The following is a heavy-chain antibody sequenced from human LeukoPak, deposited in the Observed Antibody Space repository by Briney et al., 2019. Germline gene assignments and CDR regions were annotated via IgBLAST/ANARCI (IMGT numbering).Heavy chain of an antibody. J-gene: IGHJ4*02. D-gene: IGHD5-18*01. CDR3: AKDVAHTAMGFDY. Sequence: PGRSLRLSCAASGFTFDDYAMHWVRQAPGKGLEWVSGISWNSGSIGYAESVKGRFTISRDNAKNSLYLQMNSLRVEDTALYYCAKDVAHTAMGFDYWGQGTLVTVSS. CDR2: ISWNSGSI. CDR1: GFTFDDYA. V-gene: IGHV3-9*01.